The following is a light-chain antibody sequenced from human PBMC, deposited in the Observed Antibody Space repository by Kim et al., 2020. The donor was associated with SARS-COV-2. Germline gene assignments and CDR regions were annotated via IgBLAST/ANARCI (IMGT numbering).Light chain of an antibody. CDR1: SSDVGRYNY. Sequence: QSALAQPGSVSGSPGQSITISCTGTSSDVGRYNYVTLYQQHPGKAPKLILYDVSDRHSGVSDRFSGSKSGNTASLTISEIQVEDEADYYCISFTTTSSSTLVFGAGTKVTVL. J-gene: IGLJ1*01. V-gene: IGLV2-14*03. CDR3: ISFTTTSSSTLV. CDR2: DVS.